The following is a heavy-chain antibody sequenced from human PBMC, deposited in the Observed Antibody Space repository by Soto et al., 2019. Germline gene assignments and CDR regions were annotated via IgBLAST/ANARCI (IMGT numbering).Heavy chain of an antibody. D-gene: IGHD6-6*01. J-gene: IGHJ6*03. Sequence: GGSLRLSCAASGFTFSSYGRSWVRQAPGKGLEWVANIKQDGSEKYYVDSVKGRFTISRDNAKNSLYLQMNSLRAEDTAVYYCARVREQLVPNYYYYMDVWGKGTTVTVSS. CDR2: IKQDGSEK. CDR1: GFTFSSYG. V-gene: IGHV3-7*01. CDR3: ARVREQLVPNYYYYMDV.